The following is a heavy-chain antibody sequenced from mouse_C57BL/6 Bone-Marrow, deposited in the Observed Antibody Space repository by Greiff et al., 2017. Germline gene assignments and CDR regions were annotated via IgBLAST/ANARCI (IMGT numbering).Heavy chain of an antibody. J-gene: IGHJ3*01. CDR1: GYTFTSYW. CDR3: ARDCLVY. V-gene: IGHV1-64*01. CDR2: IHPNSGST. Sequence: QVHVKQSGAELVKPGASVKLSCKASGYTFTSYWMHWVKQRPGQGLEWIGMIHPNSGSTNYNEKFKSKATLTVDKSSSTAYMQLSSLTSEDYAVYYYARDCLVYWGQGTLVTVSA.